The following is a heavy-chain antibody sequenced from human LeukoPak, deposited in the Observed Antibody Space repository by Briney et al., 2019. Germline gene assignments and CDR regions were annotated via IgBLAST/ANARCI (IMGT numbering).Heavy chain of an antibody. CDR1: GGSISHYR. Sequence: SETLSLTCSVSGGSISHYRWSWIRQPPGKGLEWIGNIYYTGSTNYNPSLKSRVTISIDTSKNQFSLKVSSVTAADTAVYYCARDLDGGNRKYNWFDPWGQGALVIVSS. J-gene: IGHJ5*02. CDR3: ARDLDGGNRKYNWFDP. V-gene: IGHV4-59*01. CDR2: IYYTGST. D-gene: IGHD4-23*01.